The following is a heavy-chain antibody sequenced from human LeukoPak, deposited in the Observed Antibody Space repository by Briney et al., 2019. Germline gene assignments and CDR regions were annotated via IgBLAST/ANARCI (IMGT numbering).Heavy chain of an antibody. CDR3: ASRAVAAPLDY. J-gene: IGHJ4*02. D-gene: IGHD6-19*01. CDR2: ISSSSYI. CDR1: GFTFSSYS. Sequence: GGSLRLSCAASGFTFSSYSMNWVRQAPGKGLEWVSSISSSSYIYYADSVKGRFTTSRDNAKNSLYLQMNSLRAEDTAVYYCASRAVAAPLDYWGQGTLVTVSS. V-gene: IGHV3-21*01.